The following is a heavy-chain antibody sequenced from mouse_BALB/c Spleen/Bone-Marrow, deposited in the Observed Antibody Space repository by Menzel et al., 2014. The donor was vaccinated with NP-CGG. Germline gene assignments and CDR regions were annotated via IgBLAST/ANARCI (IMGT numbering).Heavy chain of an antibody. J-gene: IGHJ4*01. V-gene: IGHV14-4*02. CDR3: NARYYYAMDY. Sequence: VQLQQPGAELVRSGASVKLSCTASGFNIKDYYMHWVKQRPEQGLEWIGWIDPENGDTEYAPKCQGKATMTADTSSNTAYLQLSSLTSEDTAVYYCNARYYYAMDYWGQGTSVTVSS. CDR1: GFNIKDYY. CDR2: IDPENGDT.